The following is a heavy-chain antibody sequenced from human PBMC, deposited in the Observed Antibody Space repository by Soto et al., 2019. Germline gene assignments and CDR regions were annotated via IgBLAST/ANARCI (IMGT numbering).Heavy chain of an antibody. CDR3: ARRVKDALRYFDWQLYYYYMDV. V-gene: IGHV4-39*01. D-gene: IGHD3-9*01. CDR2: IYYSGST. CDR1: GGSISSSSYY. Sequence: SETLSLTCTVSGGSISSSSYYWGWIRQPPGKGLEWIGSIYYSGSTYYNPSLKSRVTISVDTSKNQFSLKLSSVTAADTAVYYCARRVKDALRYFDWQLYYYYMDVWGKGTTVTVSS. J-gene: IGHJ6*03.